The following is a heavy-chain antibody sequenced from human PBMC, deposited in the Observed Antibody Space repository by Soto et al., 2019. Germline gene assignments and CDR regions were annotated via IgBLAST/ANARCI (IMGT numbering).Heavy chain of an antibody. J-gene: IGHJ6*03. D-gene: IGHD3-10*01. CDR2: ISGSGGST. V-gene: IGHV3-23*01. Sequence: GGSLRLSCAASGFTFSSYAMSWVRQAPGKGLEWVSAISGSGGSTYYADSVKGRFTISRDNSKNTLYLQMNSLRAEDTALYYCAKDRGSGLYYYYYMDVWGKGTTVTVSS. CDR3: AKDRGSGLYYYYYMDV. CDR1: GFTFSSYA.